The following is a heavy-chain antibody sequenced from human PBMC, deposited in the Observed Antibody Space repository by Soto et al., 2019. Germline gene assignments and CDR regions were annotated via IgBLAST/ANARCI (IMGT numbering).Heavy chain of an antibody. V-gene: IGHV1-46*01. Sequence: ASVKVSCKASGYTFTSYYIHWVRQAPGQGLEWVAMINPGGGRTKNAQMFQGRVTLTRDTSAGTVDMELSSLTSDDTAVYYCARGPPCRGDCYLFEYWGQASLVSVS. J-gene: IGHJ4*02. CDR2: INPGGGRT. CDR1: GYTFTSYY. CDR3: ARGPPCRGDCYLFEY. D-gene: IGHD2-21*02.